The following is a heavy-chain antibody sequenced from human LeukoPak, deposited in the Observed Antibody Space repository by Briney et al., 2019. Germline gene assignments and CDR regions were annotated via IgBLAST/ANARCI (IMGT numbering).Heavy chain of an antibody. CDR2: MSPNSGNT. V-gene: IGHV1-8*01. D-gene: IGHD7-27*01. J-gene: IGHJ4*02. CDR3: TRGPPNWGFDY. Sequence: ASVKVSCKASGYTFTSYDFNWVRQATGQGLEWMGWMSPNSGNTGYAQKFQGRVTMARNTSISTAYMELSSLRSEDTAVYYCTRGPPNWGFDYWGLGTLVTVSS. CDR1: GYTFTSYD.